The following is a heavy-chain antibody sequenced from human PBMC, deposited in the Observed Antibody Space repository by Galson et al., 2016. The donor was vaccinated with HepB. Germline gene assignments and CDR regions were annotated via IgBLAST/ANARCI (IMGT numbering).Heavy chain of an antibody. D-gene: IGHD2-8*01. CDR3: ASGRYCTNAVCFDGMDV. V-gene: IGHV5-51*01. J-gene: IGHJ6*02. CDR2: IYPGDSDT. CDR1: GNSFTSYW. Sequence: QSGAEVKKPGESLKISCKGSGNSFTSYWIGWVRQMPGKGLEWMGIIYPGDSDTRYSPSFQGQVTISADKSISTAYLQWSSLKASDTAMYYCASGRYCTNAVCFDGMDVWGQGTTVTVSS.